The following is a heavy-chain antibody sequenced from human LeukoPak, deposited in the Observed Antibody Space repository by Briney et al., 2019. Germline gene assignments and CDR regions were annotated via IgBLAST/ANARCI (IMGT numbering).Heavy chain of an antibody. V-gene: IGHV3-23*01. D-gene: IGHD3-3*01. CDR2: ISGSGGGT. Sequence: GGSLRLSCAASGFTFSSYAMSWVRQAPGKGLEWVSAISGSGGGTYYADSVKGRFTISRDNSKNTLYLQMNSLRAEDTAAYYCAKARFLEWLPFDYWGQGALVTVSS. CDR3: AKARFLEWLPFDY. CDR1: GFTFSSYA. J-gene: IGHJ4*02.